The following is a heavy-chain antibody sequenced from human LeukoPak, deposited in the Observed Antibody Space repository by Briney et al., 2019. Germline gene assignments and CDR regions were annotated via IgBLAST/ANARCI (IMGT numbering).Heavy chain of an antibody. V-gene: IGHV4-34*01. Sequence: SETLSLTCAVYGGSFSGYYWSWIRQPPGKGLEWIGEINHSGSTNYNPSLKSRVTISVDTSKNQFSLKLSSVTAADTAVYYCARGRLRMYSGYFDWGQGTLVTVSS. CDR1: GGSFSGYY. CDR2: INHSGST. J-gene: IGHJ4*02. D-gene: IGHD5-12*01. CDR3: ARGRLRMYSGYFD.